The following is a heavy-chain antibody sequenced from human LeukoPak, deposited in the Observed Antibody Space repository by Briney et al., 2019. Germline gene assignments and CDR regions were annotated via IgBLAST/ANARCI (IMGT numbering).Heavy chain of an antibody. CDR3: ARVGDIAAAGRP. D-gene: IGHD6-13*01. J-gene: IGHJ5*02. V-gene: IGHV1-2*02. Sequence: ASVKVSCKASGYTFTSYGISWVRQAPGQGLEWMGWINPNSGGTNYAQKFQGRVTMTRDTSISTAYMELSRLGSDDTAVYYCARVGDIAAAGRPWGQGTLVTVSS. CDR1: GYTFTSYG. CDR2: INPNSGGT.